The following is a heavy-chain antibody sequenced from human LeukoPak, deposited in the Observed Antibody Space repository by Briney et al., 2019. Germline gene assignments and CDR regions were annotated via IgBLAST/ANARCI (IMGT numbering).Heavy chain of an antibody. CDR1: GYTFTGYY. Sequence: GASVKVSCKASGYTFTGYYMHWVRQAPGQGLEWMGWINPNSGGTNYAQKFQGRVTMTRDTSISTAYMELSRLRSDDTAVYYCARAGVTRLRLGELSPTPYWGQGTLVTVSS. V-gene: IGHV1-2*02. CDR3: ARAGVTRLRLGELSPTPY. CDR2: INPNSGGT. J-gene: IGHJ4*02. D-gene: IGHD3-16*02.